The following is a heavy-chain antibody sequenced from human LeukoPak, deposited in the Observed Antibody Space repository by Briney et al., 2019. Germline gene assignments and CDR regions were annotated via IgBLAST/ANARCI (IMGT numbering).Heavy chain of an antibody. CDR1: GGSISSNNW. V-gene: IGHV4-4*02. D-gene: IGHD3-22*01. J-gene: IGHJ4*02. CDR3: ARLLLSDGRYYYY. Sequence: SETLSLTCAVSGGSISSNNWWSWVRQPPGKGLEWIGEIYHSGTTNYNPSLKSRVTISVDKSKNQFSLKLSSVTAADTAVYFCARLLLSDGRYYYYWGQGTLVTVSS. CDR2: IYHSGTT.